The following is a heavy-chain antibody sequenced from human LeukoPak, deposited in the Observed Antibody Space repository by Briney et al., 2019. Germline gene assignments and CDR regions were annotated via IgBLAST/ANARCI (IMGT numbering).Heavy chain of an antibody. CDR2: INNPGTGT. J-gene: IGHJ4*02. Sequence: PGGSLRLSCAASGFTLSSYWMHWVRQVPGKGLVWVAHINNPGTGTTYADAVKGRFTISRDNAKNTLYLQMSSLRADDTAMYYCARGSGGFDYWGQGTLITVSS. D-gene: IGHD3-3*01. CDR3: ARGSGGFDY. CDR1: GFTLSSYW. V-gene: IGHV3-74*01.